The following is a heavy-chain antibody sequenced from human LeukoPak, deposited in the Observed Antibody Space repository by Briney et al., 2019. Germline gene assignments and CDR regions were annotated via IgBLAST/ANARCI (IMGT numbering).Heavy chain of an antibody. Sequence: SETLSLTCAVYGGSFSGYYWSWIRQPPGKGLEWIGEINHSGSTNYNPSLKSRVTISVDTSKNQFSLKLSSVTAADTAVYYCARGGTGDFWSGYHFGYWGQGTLVTVSS. CDR2: INHSGST. J-gene: IGHJ4*02. CDR3: ARGGTGDFWSGYHFGY. CDR1: GGSFSGYY. V-gene: IGHV4-34*01. D-gene: IGHD3-3*01.